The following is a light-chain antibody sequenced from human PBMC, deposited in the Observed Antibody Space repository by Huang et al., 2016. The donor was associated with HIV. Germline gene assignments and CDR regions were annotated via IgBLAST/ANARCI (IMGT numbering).Light chain of an antibody. CDR1: QSVNKN. CDR2: GAS. CDR3: QHYNNWSPWT. Sequence: EIVMTQSPATLSVSPGERATLSCRASQSVNKNLAWYQQKPGQAPRLLMFGASTRATGVPAMFSGSGSGTEFTLTISSLQSEDFAVYYCQHYNNWSPWTFGQGTKVEIK. J-gene: IGKJ1*01. V-gene: IGKV3-15*01.